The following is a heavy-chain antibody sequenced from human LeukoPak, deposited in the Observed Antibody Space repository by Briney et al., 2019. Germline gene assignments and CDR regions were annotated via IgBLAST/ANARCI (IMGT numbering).Heavy chain of an antibody. V-gene: IGHV4-39*07. Sequence: SETLSLTCTVSGGSISSSSYYWGWIRQPPGKGLEWIGSIYYSGSTYYNPSLKSRVTISVDTSKNQFSLKLSSVTAADTAVYYCAREWGKVEMATIKPPYFDYWGQGTLVTVSS. CDR2: IYYSGST. D-gene: IGHD5-24*01. CDR3: AREWGKVEMATIKPPYFDY. CDR1: GGSISSSSYY. J-gene: IGHJ4*02.